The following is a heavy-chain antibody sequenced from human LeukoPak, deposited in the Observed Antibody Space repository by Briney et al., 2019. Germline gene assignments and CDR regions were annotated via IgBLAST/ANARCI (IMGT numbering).Heavy chain of an antibody. CDR2: IYYSGSA. Sequence: SETLSLTCTVSGGSINNYYWSWIRQPPGKGLEYIGYIYYSGSANYNPSLKSRVTISVDPSKNQFSLKLSSVTAADTAVYYCARNGDYYEKSGYYYLFDFWGQGTLVTVSS. CDR3: ARNGDYYEKSGYYYLFDF. D-gene: IGHD3-22*01. CDR1: GGSINNYY. V-gene: IGHV4-59*01. J-gene: IGHJ4*02.